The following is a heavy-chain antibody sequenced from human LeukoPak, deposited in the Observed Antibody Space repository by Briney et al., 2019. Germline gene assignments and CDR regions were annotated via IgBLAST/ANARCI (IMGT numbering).Heavy chain of an antibody. V-gene: IGHV3-30*02. Sequence: PGGSLRLSCAASGFTFSDYSMHWVRQAPGKGLEWVAFIRYDGSNKYYADSVKGRFTISRDNSKNTLYLQMNSLRAEDTAVYYCAKDGSLEVSTYSSGWEIDYWGQGTLVTVSS. CDR3: AKDGSLEVSTYSSGWEIDY. CDR1: GFTFSDYS. D-gene: IGHD6-19*01. CDR2: IRYDGSNK. J-gene: IGHJ4*02.